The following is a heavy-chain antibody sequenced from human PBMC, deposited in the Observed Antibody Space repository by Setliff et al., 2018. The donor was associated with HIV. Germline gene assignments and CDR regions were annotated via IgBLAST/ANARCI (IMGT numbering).Heavy chain of an antibody. CDR1: GASFSGYY. V-gene: IGHV4-34*01. D-gene: IGHD3-16*01. CDR2: INHSGIT. CDR3: ATILDGLRHFEN. J-gene: IGHJ4*02. Sequence: SETLSLTCAVYGASFSGYYWAWIRQSPGTGLEWIGEINHSGITNYNPTLKSRVTISTDTSKNTLYLQMNSLRVEDTAVYYCATILDGLRHFENWGQGTLVTVSS.